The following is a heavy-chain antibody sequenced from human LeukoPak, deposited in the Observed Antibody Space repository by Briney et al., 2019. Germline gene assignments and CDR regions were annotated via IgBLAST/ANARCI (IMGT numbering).Heavy chain of an antibody. CDR3: SSHYKGNGVGVFDL. CDR1: GFTVSTNY. Sequence: GGSLSLSCAASGFTVSTNYMTWVRQAPGKGLEWVSFIHSGTSTYYTNSVKGRFTISRDDSKNTLHLQMNSLRAEDTALYYCSSHYKGNGVGVFDLWGKGKMVTVSS. V-gene: IGHV3-53*01. D-gene: IGHD1-20*01. CDR2: IHSGTST. J-gene: IGHJ3*01.